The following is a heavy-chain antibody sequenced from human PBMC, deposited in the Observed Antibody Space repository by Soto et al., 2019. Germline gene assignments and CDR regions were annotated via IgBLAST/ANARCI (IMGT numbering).Heavy chain of an antibody. V-gene: IGHV3-74*01. D-gene: IGHD2-2*02. Sequence: PGGSLILSCAASGFTFSSAWMHWVRQTPGKGLMWVSRISSDGSSTTYGDSVKGRFTISRDNAKNTLYLQMNSLRAEDTSIYYCAREYTTSRYFDYWGLGTLVTVSS. CDR1: GFTFSSAW. CDR3: AREYTTSRYFDY. J-gene: IGHJ4*02. CDR2: ISSDGSST.